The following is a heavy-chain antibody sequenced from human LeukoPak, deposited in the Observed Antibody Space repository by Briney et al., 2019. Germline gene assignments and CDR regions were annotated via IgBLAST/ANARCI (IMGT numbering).Heavy chain of an antibody. V-gene: IGHV3-48*03. D-gene: IGHD2-2*01. CDR1: GFTFSTYE. Sequence: GGSLRLSCAASGFTFSTYEMIWVRQAPGKGLEWVSYISSSGSTIYYADSVKGRFTISRDNGKTSLYLQMNSLRSEDTAVYYCARDTVVVPQGDAFDLWGQGTMVTVSS. CDR2: ISSSGSTI. CDR3: ARDTVVVPQGDAFDL. J-gene: IGHJ3*01.